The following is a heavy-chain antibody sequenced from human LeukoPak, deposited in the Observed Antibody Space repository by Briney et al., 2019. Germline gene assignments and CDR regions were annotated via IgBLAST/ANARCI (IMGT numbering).Heavy chain of an antibody. V-gene: IGHV4-39*07. J-gene: IGHJ4*02. CDR3: ARAQHDSELALFDY. D-gene: IGHD3-9*01. CDR2: IYYSGST. CDR1: GGSISSSSYY. Sequence: PSETLSLTCTVSGGSISSSSYYWGWIRQPPGKGLEWIGSIYYSGSTYYNPSLKSRVTISVDTSKNQFSLKLSSVTAADTAVYYCARAQHDSELALFDYWGQGTLVTVSS.